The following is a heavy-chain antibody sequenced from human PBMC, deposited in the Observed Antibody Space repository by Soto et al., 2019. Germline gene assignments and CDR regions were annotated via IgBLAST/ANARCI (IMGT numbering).Heavy chain of an antibody. Sequence: QVQLVQSGAEVKEPGASVRVSCKASGYTFSNYDIHWVRQATGQGLEWMGWMNPNSGNTGYAQKFQGRVTMTSNTSIITAYMEVSSLRSEDPAVYYCARSPHRLGRRASAGGWCDSWGQGTRSPSPQ. D-gene: IGHD3-16*01. CDR2: MNPNSGNT. J-gene: IGHJ5*01. CDR3: ARSPHRLGRRASAGGWCDS. CDR1: GYTFSNYD. V-gene: IGHV1-8*01.